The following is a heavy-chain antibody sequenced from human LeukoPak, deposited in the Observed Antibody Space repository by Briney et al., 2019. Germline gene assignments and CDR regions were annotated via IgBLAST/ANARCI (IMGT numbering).Heavy chain of an antibody. J-gene: IGHJ3*02. V-gene: IGHV4-59*12. D-gene: IGHD1-14*01. CDR1: GGSISSYY. Sequence: KPSETLSLTCTVSGGSISSYYWSWIRQSPGKGLEWIESMYYSGSTNYNPSLKSRVTMSVDTSKNQFSLKLSSVTAADTAVYYCAGPDDAFDIWGQGTMVTVSS. CDR3: AGPDDAFDI. CDR2: MYYSGST.